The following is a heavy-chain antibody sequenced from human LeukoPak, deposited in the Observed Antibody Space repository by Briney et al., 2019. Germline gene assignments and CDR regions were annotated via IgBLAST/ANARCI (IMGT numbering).Heavy chain of an antibody. D-gene: IGHD3-16*01. CDR3: AKGEELRYYYYYIYV. V-gene: IGHV3-48*04. J-gene: IGHJ6*03. CDR1: GFTFSSYS. Sequence: PGGSLRLSWAASGFTFSSYSMNWVRQAPGKGLEWVSYISSSSSTIYYADSVKGRFTISRDNAKNSLYLQMNSLRAEDTAVYYCAKGEELRYYYYYIYVWGKGTTVTVSS. CDR2: ISSSSSTI.